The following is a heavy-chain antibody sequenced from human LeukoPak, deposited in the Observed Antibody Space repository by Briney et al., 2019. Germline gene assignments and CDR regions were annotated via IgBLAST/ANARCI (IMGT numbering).Heavy chain of an antibody. CDR3: ARGEDYDFWSGFRGAFDI. CDR2: IIPIFGKA. J-gene: IGHJ3*02. CDR1: GGIFSSYS. V-gene: IGHV1-69*13. Sequence: SVKVSCKASGGIFSSYSVSWVRQAPGQGLEWMGGIIPIFGKANYAQKLKGRVTITADESTSTAYMELSSLRSEDTAVYYCARGEDYDFWSGFRGAFDIWGQGTMVTVSS. D-gene: IGHD3-3*01.